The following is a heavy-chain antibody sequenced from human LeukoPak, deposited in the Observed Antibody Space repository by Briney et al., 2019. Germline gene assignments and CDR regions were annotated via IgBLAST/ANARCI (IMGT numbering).Heavy chain of an antibody. J-gene: IGHJ4*02. V-gene: IGHV3-74*01. CDR2: INSDGSST. CDR3: ARATTVTTYLDY. D-gene: IGHD4-17*01. CDR1: GFTFSSYW. Sequence: GGSLRLSCAAFGFTFSSYWMHWVRQAPGKGLVWVSRINSDGSSTSYADSVKGRFTISRDNAKNTLYLQMNSLRAEDTAVYYCARATTVTTYLDYWGQGTLVTVSS.